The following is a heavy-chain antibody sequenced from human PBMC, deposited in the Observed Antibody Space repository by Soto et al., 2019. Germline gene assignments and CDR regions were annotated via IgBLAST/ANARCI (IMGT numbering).Heavy chain of an antibody. Sequence: ASVKVCCKASGGTFSSYAISWVRQAPGQGLEWMGGIIPIFGTANYAQKFQGRVTITADESTSTAYMELSSLRSEDTAVYYCARAEGITSFGVVWSSPNDNYYYYGMDVWGQGXTVTVYS. V-gene: IGHV1-69*13. CDR2: IIPIFGTA. CDR3: ARAEGITSFGVVWSSPNDNYYYYGMDV. CDR1: GGTFSSYA. D-gene: IGHD3-3*01. J-gene: IGHJ6*02.